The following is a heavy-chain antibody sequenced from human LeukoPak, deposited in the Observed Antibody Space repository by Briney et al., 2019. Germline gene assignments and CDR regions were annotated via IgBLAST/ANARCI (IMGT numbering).Heavy chain of an antibody. Sequence: GASVKVSCKASGYTFTGYYMHWVRQAPGQGLEWMGWINPNSGGTYYAQKFQGRVTMTSDTSISTAYMELSRLRSDNTAVYYCARSPKDYFDYWGQGTLVTVSS. J-gene: IGHJ4*02. V-gene: IGHV1-2*02. CDR1: GYTFTGYY. CDR2: INPNSGGT. CDR3: ARSPKDYFDY.